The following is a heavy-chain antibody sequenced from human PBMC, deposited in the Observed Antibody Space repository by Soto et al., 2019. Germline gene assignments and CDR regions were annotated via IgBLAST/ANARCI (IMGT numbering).Heavy chain of an antibody. V-gene: IGHV3-23*01. Sequence: GASVKVSCKASGGTFSSYAMSWARQAPGKGLEWVSVISGSGDSTYYADSVKGRFTISRDNSEDTLYLRMNSLRAEDTAVYSCARELGYCSGGNCYLEGAFDIWGQGTMVTVSS. J-gene: IGHJ3*02. D-gene: IGHD2-15*01. CDR3: ARELGYCSGGNCYLEGAFDI. CDR2: ISGSGDST. CDR1: GGTFSSYA.